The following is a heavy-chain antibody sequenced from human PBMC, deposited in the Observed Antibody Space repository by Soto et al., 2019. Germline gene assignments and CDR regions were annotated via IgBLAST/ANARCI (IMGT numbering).Heavy chain of an antibody. CDR1: GLIFENAW. Sequence: EVRLAESGGGLIKPGGSVRLSCVAFGLIFENAWKPWVPQAPGEGPEWIGRIKSRQDCGTTDYAAPVKGRVTISRDDSKNTAYLQISGLQTEDTGVYFCNTFWGEESGPPRHVDYWGQGTLVTVYS. J-gene: IGHJ4*02. V-gene: IGHV3-15*07. CDR2: IKSRQDCGTT. D-gene: IGHD3-16*01. CDR3: NTFWGEESGPPRHVDY.